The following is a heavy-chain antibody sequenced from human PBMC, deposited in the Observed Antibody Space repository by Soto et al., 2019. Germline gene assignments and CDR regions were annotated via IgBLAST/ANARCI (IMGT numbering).Heavy chain of an antibody. D-gene: IGHD3-10*01. CDR3: ARDLDPSGSYYTDY. CDR1: GYSFMPYG. V-gene: IGHV1-18*04. J-gene: IGHJ4*02. CDR2: ISPWKGNT. Sequence: GASEKVSCKASGYSFMPYGVNWVRQAPGQGLEWMGWISPWKGNTNYAQSFQGRVTMTTDTSTSTAYMELRSLTSDDTAVYYCARDLDPSGSYYTDYWGPGTLVTVSS.